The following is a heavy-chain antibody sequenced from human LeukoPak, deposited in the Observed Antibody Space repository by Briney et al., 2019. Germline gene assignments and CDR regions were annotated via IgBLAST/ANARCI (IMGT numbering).Heavy chain of an antibody. J-gene: IGHJ4*02. CDR1: GDSISNYY. Sequence: SETLSLTCTVSGDSISNYYWSWIRQPAGKGLEWIGRIYTSGSTNYNPSLKSRVTVSVDTSKNQFSLKLSSVTAADTAVYYCARDRSYYDSGSHQGFDDWGQGTLVTVSS. D-gene: IGHD3-10*01. V-gene: IGHV4-4*07. CDR2: IYTSGST. CDR3: ARDRSYYDSGSHQGFDD.